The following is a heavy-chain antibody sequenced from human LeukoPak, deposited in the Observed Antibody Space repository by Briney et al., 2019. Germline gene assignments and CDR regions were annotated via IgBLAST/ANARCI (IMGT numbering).Heavy chain of an antibody. CDR2: ISHTGST. CDR3: ARDSPFEWDVFGDSFDI. J-gene: IGHJ3*02. V-gene: IGHV4-39*02. CDR1: GGSISSSNYY. D-gene: IGHD1-26*01. Sequence: SETLSLTCTVSGGSISSSNYYWGWIRQSPGMGLDWIGSISHTGSTYHNPSLKSRVTISVDTSKNQFSLRLTSVTAADTAVYYCARDSPFEWDVFGDSFDIWGQGTMVTVSS.